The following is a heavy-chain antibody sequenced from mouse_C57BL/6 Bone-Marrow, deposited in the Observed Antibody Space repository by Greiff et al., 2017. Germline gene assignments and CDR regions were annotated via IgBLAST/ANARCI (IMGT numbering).Heavy chain of an antibody. V-gene: IGHV5-17*01. D-gene: IGHD2-3*01. CDR2: ISSGSSTI. Sequence: EVKLVESGGGLVKPGGSLKLSCAASGFTFSDYGMHWVRQAPEKGLEWVAYISSGSSTIYYADTVKGRFTISRDNAKNTLFLQMTSLRSEDTAMYYCAAYGYYCAWFAYWGQGTLVTVSA. CDR1: GFTFSDYG. CDR3: AAYGYYCAWFAY. J-gene: IGHJ3*01.